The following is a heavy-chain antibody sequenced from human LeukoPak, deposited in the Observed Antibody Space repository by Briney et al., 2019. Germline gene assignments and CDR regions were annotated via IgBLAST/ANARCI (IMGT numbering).Heavy chain of an antibody. CDR2: ISSGGSTI. V-gene: IGHV3-48*03. CDR3: ARDTDYGGPFDY. J-gene: IGHJ4*02. CDR1: GFTFSSYE. D-gene: IGHD4-23*01. Sequence: GGPLRLSCAASGFTFSSYEMHWVRQVPGKGLEWVSYISSGGSTIYYADSVKGRFTISRDNAKNSLYLQMNSLRAGDTAVYYCARDTDYGGPFDYWGQGTLVTVSS.